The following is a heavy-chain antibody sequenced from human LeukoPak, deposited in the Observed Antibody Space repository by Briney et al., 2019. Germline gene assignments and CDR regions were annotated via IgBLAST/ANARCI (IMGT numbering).Heavy chain of an antibody. Sequence: SETRSLTCTVSGGSISSFYWSWIRQPPGKGLEWIGYIYYSGSINYNSSLKSRVTISVDTSKNQFSLKLSSVTAADTAVYYCARLRIVGDTYAFDIWGQGTMVTVSS. CDR3: ARLRIVGDTYAFDI. CDR1: GGSISSFY. CDR2: IYYSGSI. V-gene: IGHV4-59*01. J-gene: IGHJ3*02. D-gene: IGHD1-26*01.